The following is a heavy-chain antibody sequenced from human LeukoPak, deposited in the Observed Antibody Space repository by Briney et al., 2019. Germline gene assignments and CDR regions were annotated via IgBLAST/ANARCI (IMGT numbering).Heavy chain of an antibody. Sequence: SETLSLTCTVSGGSISSGGYYWSWIRQHPGKGLEWIGYIYYSGSTYYNPSLKSRVTISVDTSKNQFSLKLSSVTAADTAVYYCARSVGNPPYYYYYMDVWGKGTTVTVSS. CDR1: GGSISSGGYY. J-gene: IGHJ6*03. V-gene: IGHV4-31*03. CDR2: IYYSGST. D-gene: IGHD1-26*01. CDR3: ARSVGNPPYYYYYMDV.